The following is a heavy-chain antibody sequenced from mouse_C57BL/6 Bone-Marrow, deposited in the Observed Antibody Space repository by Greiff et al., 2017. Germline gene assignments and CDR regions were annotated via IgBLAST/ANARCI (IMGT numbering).Heavy chain of an antibody. J-gene: IGHJ4*01. CDR2: IHPNSGST. Sequence: QVQLQQPGAELVKPGASVKLSCKASGYTFTSYWMHWVKQRPGQGLEWIGMIHPNSGSTNYNEKFKSKATLTVDKSSSTAYMQLSSLTSEDSAVYYCASWLLPFYAMDYWGQGTSVTVSS. CDR3: ASWLLPFYAMDY. D-gene: IGHD2-3*01. V-gene: IGHV1-64*01. CDR1: GYTFTSYW.